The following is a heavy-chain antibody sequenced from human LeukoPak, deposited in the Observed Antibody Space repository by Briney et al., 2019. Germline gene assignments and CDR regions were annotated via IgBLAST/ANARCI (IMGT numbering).Heavy chain of an antibody. CDR3: AREVVPAASDPDNWFDP. V-gene: IGHV4-38-2*02. CDR1: GYSISSGYY. CDR2: IYHSGST. Sequence: SETLSLTCTVSGYSISSGYYWGWIRQPPGKGLEWIGSIYHSGSTYYNPSLKSRVTISVDTSRNQFSLKLSSVTAADTAVYYCAREVVPAASDPDNWFDPWGQGTLVTVSS. J-gene: IGHJ5*02. D-gene: IGHD2-2*01.